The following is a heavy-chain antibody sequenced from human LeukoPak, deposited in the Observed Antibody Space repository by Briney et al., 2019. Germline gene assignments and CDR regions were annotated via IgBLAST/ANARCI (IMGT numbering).Heavy chain of an antibody. CDR3: ARAPGVFLEYFQH. D-gene: IGHD2-2*01. CDR2: ISGSGGST. CDR1: GFTFSSYA. J-gene: IGHJ1*01. Sequence: GGSLRLSCAASGFTFSSYAMSWVRQAPGKGLEWVSAISGSGGSTYYADSVKGRFTISRDDSKNTLYLQMNSLRAEDTAVYYCARAPGVFLEYFQHWGQGTLVTVSS. V-gene: IGHV3-23*01.